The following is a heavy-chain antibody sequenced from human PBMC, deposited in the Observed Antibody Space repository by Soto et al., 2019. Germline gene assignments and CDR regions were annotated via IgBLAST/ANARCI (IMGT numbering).Heavy chain of an antibody. V-gene: IGHV1-8*01. D-gene: IGHD2-2*01. Sequence: ASVKVYCKASGYTFTSYDINWVRQATGQGLEWMGWMNPNSGNTGYAQKFQGRVTMTRNTSISTAYMELSSLRSEDTAVYYCARVGDIVVVPAAILRSDALDIWG. J-gene: IGHJ3*02. CDR3: ARVGDIVVVPAAILRSDALDI. CDR1: GYTFTSYD. CDR2: MNPNSGNT.